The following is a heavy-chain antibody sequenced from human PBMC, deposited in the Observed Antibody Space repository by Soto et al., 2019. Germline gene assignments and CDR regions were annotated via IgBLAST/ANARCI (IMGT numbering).Heavy chain of an antibody. CDR2: ISAYNGNT. CDR3: AGGPPYYDILTGYLPLDY. Sequence: ASVKVSCKASGYTFTSYGISWVRQAPGQGLEWMGWISAYNGNTNYAQKLQGRVTMTTDTSTSTAYMELRSLRSDDTAVYYCAGGPPYYDILTGYLPLDYWGQGTLVTVSS. CDR1: GYTFTSYG. D-gene: IGHD3-9*01. V-gene: IGHV1-18*01. J-gene: IGHJ4*02.